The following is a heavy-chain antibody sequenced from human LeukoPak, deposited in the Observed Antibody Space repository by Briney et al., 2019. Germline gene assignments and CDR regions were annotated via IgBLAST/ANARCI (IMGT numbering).Heavy chain of an antibody. CDR2: IYYSGST. D-gene: IGHD3-10*01. V-gene: IGHV4-31*03. CDR1: GGSISSGGYY. J-gene: IGHJ4*02. CDR3: ARESLPYYYGSGPFDY. Sequence: SQTLSLTCTVSGGSISSGGYYWSWIRQHPGKGLEWIGYIYYSGSTYYNPSLKSRVTISVDTSKNQFSLKLSSVTAADTAVYYRARESLPYYYGSGPFDYWGQGTLVTVSS.